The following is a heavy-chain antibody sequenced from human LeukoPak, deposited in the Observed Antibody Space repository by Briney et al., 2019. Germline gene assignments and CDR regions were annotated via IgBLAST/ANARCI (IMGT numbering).Heavy chain of an antibody. V-gene: IGHV4-59*01. CDR3: ARCNYYDSSPFDY. Sequence: PSETLSLTCTVSGGPISSYYWSWIRQPPGKGLEWIGYIYYSGSTNYNPSLKSRVTISVDTSKNQFSLKLSSVTAADTAVYYCARCNYYDSSPFDYWGQGTLVTVSS. CDR1: GGPISSYY. J-gene: IGHJ4*02. D-gene: IGHD3-22*01. CDR2: IYYSGST.